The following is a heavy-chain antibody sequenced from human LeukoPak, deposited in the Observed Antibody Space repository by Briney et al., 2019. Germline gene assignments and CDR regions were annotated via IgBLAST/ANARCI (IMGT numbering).Heavy chain of an antibody. Sequence: ASVKVSCKASGYTFTGYYMHWVRQAPGQGLEWMGWINPNSGGTNYAQKFQGGVTMTRDTSISTACMELSRLRSDDTAVYYCARDSSVIRYFDWLLSYDAFDIWGQGTMVTVSS. V-gene: IGHV1-2*02. D-gene: IGHD3-9*01. CDR1: GYTFTGYY. CDR3: ARDSSVIRYFDWLLSYDAFDI. CDR2: INPNSGGT. J-gene: IGHJ3*02.